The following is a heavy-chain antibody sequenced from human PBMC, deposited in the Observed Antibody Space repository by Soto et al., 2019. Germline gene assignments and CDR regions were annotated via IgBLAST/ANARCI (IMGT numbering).Heavy chain of an antibody. D-gene: IGHD6-13*01. CDR2: IYSGGNT. CDR3: ARGRGSSNFLDW. J-gene: IGHJ4*02. Sequence: EVQLVESGGGLVQPGGSLRLSCAASGFTVSSNYMTWVRQAPGKGLEWVSVIYSGGNTYYADSVKGRFTISRDNSKNTLYLTINSLRAEDTAVYYCARGRGSSNFLDWWGQGTLVTVSS. V-gene: IGHV3-66*01. CDR1: GFTVSSNY.